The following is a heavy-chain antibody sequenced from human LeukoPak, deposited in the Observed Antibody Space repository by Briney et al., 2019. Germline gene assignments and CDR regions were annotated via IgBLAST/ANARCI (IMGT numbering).Heavy chain of an antibody. J-gene: IGHJ5*02. CDR1: GGTFSSYA. Sequence: SVKVFCRASGGTFSSYAISWVRQAPGQGLEWLGRFIHILGIANYAQEFQGRVTITADKSTSTAYMELSSLRSEDTAVYYCARDRVYCGGDCYSNWFDPWGQGTLVTVSA. CDR2: FIHILGIA. D-gene: IGHD2-21*02. CDR3: ARDRVYCGGDCYSNWFDP. V-gene: IGHV1-69*04.